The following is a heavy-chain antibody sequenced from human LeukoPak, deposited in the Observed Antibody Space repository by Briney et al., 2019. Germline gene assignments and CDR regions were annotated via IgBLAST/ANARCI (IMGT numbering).Heavy chain of an antibody. V-gene: IGHV3-64*01. CDR1: GFDFSTYA. CDR3: ARITVY. D-gene: IGHD6-19*01. J-gene: IGHJ1*01. CDR2: ISKSGDDT. Sequence: GESLKISCAASGFDFSTYAMHWVRLTPGKGLEFVSAISKSGDDTSYGNDVKGRFTISRDNIKNTVDLEMGSLRVDDTGIYYCARITVYWGQGTVVTVSS.